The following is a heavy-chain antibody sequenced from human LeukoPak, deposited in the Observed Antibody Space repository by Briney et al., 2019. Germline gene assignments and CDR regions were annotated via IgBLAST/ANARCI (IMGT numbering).Heavy chain of an antibody. CDR2: NNPNSGGT. CDR3: ARYGTVTTDFDY. Sequence: GASVKVSCKASGYTFTGYYIHWVRQAPGQGLEWMGWNNPNSGGTFYAQKIQGRVSMTRDTSISTAYMELNRLRSDDTAVYYCARYGTVTTDFDYWGQGTLVTVSS. D-gene: IGHD4-17*01. V-gene: IGHV1-2*02. CDR1: GYTFTGYY. J-gene: IGHJ4*02.